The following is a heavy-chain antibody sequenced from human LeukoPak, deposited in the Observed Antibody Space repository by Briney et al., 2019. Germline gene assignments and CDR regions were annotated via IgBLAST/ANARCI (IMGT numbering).Heavy chain of an antibody. J-gene: IGHJ4*02. Sequence: ASVKVSCKASGYTFTSYYIHWLRQAPGQGLEWMGIINPGGGNTNYAQKFQGRVTITRDTSASTAYMELSSLRSEDTAVYYCASLSFGVVITGSYYFDYWGQGTLVTVSS. CDR3: ASLSFGVVITGSYYFDY. V-gene: IGHV1-46*01. CDR1: GYTFTSYY. D-gene: IGHD3-3*01. CDR2: INPGGGNT.